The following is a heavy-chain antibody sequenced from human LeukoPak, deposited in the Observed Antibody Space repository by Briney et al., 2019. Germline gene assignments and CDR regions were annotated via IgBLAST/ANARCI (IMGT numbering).Heavy chain of an antibody. CDR3: STVLTSTAVSTVPRGIDH. D-gene: IGHD2-2*01. Sequence: NTGGSLRLSCAASGFTFINAWMSWVRQAPGKGLEWVGRIASKTDGGTTDYAAPVKGRFTISRDDSKKTLYLQMNSLKTEDTAFYYCSTVLTSTAVSTVPRGIDHWGRGTLVTVSS. V-gene: IGHV3-15*04. J-gene: IGHJ4*02. CDR2: IASKTDGGTT. CDR1: GFTFINAW.